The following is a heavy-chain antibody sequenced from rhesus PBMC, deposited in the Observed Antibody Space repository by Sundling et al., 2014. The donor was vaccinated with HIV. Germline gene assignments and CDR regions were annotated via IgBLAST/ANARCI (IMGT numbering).Heavy chain of an antibody. CDR2: ISGSGSRA. V-gene: IGHV4-169*02. D-gene: IGHD3-28*01. CDR1: GGSISSNY. CDR3: ARDTTMIVVFTVLAYFDY. J-gene: IGHJ4*01. Sequence: QVQLQESGPGLVKPSETLSLTCAVSGGSISSNYWSWIRQAPGKGLEWIGYISGSGSRANYNPSLKSRVTLSLDTSKNHFSLKLTSVTAADTAIYYCARDTTMIVVFTVLAYFDYWGQGVLVTVSS.